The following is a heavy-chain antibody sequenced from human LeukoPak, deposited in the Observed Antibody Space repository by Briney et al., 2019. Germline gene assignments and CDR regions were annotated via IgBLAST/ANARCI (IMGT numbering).Heavy chain of an antibody. V-gene: IGHV4-61*08. J-gene: IGHJ6*03. CDR3: AREIVGFGDYYMDV. CDR1: GGSISSGDYY. D-gene: IGHD3-10*01. Sequence: PSETLSLTCTVSGGSISSGDYYWSWIRQPPGKGLEWIGYIYYSGSTNYNPSLKSRVTISVDTSKNQFSLKLSSVTAADTAVYYCAREIVGFGDYYMDVWGKGTTVTVSS. CDR2: IYYSGST.